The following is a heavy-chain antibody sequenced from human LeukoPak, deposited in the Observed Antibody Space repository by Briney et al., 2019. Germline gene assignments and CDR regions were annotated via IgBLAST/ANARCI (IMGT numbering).Heavy chain of an antibody. D-gene: IGHD4-17*01. Sequence: ASVKVSCKASGYTFTGYYMHWVRQAPGQGLEWMGRINPNSGGTNYAQKFQGRVTMTRDTSISTAYMELSRLRSDDTAVYYCTLTTVTTFFDYWGQGTPVTVSS. CDR2: INPNSGGT. V-gene: IGHV1-2*06. CDR3: TLTTVTTFFDY. J-gene: IGHJ4*02. CDR1: GYTFTGYY.